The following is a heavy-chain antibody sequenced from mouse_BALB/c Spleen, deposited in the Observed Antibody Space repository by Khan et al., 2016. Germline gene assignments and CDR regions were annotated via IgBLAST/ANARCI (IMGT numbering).Heavy chain of an antibody. CDR3: ASTFWYFDV. CDR1: GFDFSRYC. J-gene: IGHJ1*01. CDR2: INPDSSTI. V-gene: IGHV4-1*02. Sequence: EVKLLESGGGLVQPGGSLKLSCAVSGFDFSRYCMCWVRQAPGKGLEWIGDINPDSSTINYTPSLKDKFIISRDNAKNTLYLQMSKVRSEDTALCYCASTFWYFDVWGAGTTVTVSS.